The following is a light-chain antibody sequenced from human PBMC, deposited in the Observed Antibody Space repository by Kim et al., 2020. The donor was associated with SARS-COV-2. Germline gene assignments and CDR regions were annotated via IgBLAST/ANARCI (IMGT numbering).Light chain of an antibody. J-gene: IGKJ1*01. Sequence: DVVMTQSPLSLPVTLGQPASISCRSSQSVLHSNGNTYLNWFQQRPGQSPRRLIYKVSNRDSGVPDRFSGSGSGTDFTLKISRVEAEDVGVYYCMQGTHWPPTFGQGTKVEIK. CDR3: MQGTHWPPT. CDR1: QSVLHSNGNTY. V-gene: IGKV2-30*02. CDR2: KVS.